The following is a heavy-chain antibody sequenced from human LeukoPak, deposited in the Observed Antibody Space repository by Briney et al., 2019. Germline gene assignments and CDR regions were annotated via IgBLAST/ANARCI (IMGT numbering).Heavy chain of an antibody. CDR3: ARVGYCSSTSCYGGDHYMDV. Sequence: ASVKVSCKASGYTFTSYYMHWVRQAPGQGLEWMGLINPRGGSRSYAQKFQGRVTMTRDTSTSTVYMELSSLRPEDTAVYYCARVGYCSSTSCYGGDHYMDVWGTGTTVTVSS. CDR1: GYTFTSYY. D-gene: IGHD2-2*01. J-gene: IGHJ6*03. V-gene: IGHV1-46*01. CDR2: INPRGGSR.